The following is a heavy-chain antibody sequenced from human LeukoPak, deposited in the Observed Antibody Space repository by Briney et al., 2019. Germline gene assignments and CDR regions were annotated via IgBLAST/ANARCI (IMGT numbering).Heavy chain of an antibody. V-gene: IGHV1-69*05. Sequence: SVKVSCKASGGTFSKYSMSWVRQAPGQGLEWMGRIIPIFGTTNYAQKFQGRVTITTDESTSTAYMELSSLRSEDTAVYYCARDAAMTISVNWFDPWGQGTLVTVSS. D-gene: IGHD3-3*01. J-gene: IGHJ5*02. CDR1: GGTFSKYS. CDR2: IIPIFGTT. CDR3: ARDAAMTISVNWFDP.